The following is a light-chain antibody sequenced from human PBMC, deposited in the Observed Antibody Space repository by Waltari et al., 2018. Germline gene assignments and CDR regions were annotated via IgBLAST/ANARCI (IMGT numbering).Light chain of an antibody. CDR3: QQYDISPLT. V-gene: IGKV3-20*01. Sequence: EIVLTQSPGTLSLSPGERATLPCRASQTVRTTYLAWYQQKLGQAPTLLIYDTSSRATGIPDRFSGSGSGTDFSLTISSLEPEDFAVYYCQQYDISPLTFGGGTKVETK. J-gene: IGKJ4*01. CDR1: QTVRTTY. CDR2: DTS.